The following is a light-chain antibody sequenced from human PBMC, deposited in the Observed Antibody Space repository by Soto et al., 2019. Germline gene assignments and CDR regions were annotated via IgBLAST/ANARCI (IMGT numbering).Light chain of an antibody. Sequence: QSVLTQPPSVSAAPGQKVAISCSGSSSNIENNFVSWYQRLPGTAPKLLIYDNNKRPSGIPGRFSGSKSGPSATLGITGLQTGDEADYYCGTWDSSLSGVVFGGGTKLTVL. CDR2: DNN. CDR1: SSNIENNF. J-gene: IGLJ2*01. CDR3: GTWDSSLSGVV. V-gene: IGLV1-51*01.